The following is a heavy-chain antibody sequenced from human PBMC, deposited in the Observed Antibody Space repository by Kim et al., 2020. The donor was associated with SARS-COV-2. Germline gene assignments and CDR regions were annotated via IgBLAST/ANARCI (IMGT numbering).Heavy chain of an antibody. D-gene: IGHD2-15*01. V-gene: IGHV1-2*02. CDR3: ARGGEIDATPNAFEI. CDR2: INAKTGGT. Sequence: ASVKVSCKASGYTFTDYYIHWVRLAPGQGLEWMGWINAKTGGTNYAQKFQGRVTMTRDTSTSTAYMELSSLTFDDTAIYYCARGGEIDATPNAFEIWGQGTGVTVSS. CDR1: GYTFTDYY. J-gene: IGHJ3*02.